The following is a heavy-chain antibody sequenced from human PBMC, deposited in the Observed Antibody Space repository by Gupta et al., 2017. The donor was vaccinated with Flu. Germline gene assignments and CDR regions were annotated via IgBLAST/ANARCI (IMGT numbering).Heavy chain of an antibody. J-gene: IGHJ6*04. V-gene: IGHV3-73*01. Sequence: GSPMHWVRQATGKGLEWVGRIRGKVDNYATAYPASVKGRFTISRDDSKNTAYLQMNSLKTEDTAVYYCTRDGGMNYAFWDVWGKGTTVTVSS. CDR3: TRDGGMNYAFWDV. CDR1: GSP. D-gene: IGHD2-15*01. CDR2: IRGKVDNYAT.